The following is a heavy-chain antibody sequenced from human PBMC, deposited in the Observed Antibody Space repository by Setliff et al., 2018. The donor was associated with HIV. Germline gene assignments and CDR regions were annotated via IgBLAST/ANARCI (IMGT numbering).Heavy chain of an antibody. V-gene: IGHV3-7*03. J-gene: IGHJ5*02. CDR2: ISPDGSRN. D-gene: IGHD3-3*01. Sequence: GGSLRLSCEASGFTFSDFWMHWVRQAPGKGLEWVASISPDGSRNYCVGSVKGRFTASRDNAKSSLYLQMNSLRAEDTAVYYCARVHLTTNAVYGVVSNWFDPWGQGALVTVSS. CDR3: ARVHLTTNAVYGVVSNWFDP. CDR1: GFTFSDFW.